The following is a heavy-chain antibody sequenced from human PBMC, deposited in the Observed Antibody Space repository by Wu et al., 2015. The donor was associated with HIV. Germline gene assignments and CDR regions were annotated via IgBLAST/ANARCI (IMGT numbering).Heavy chain of an antibody. CDR2: IIPIFGTT. J-gene: IGHJ6*02. Sequence: QVQLVQSGAEVKKPGSSVKVSCKASGDTLSTYAVSWVRQAPGQGLEWMGRIIPIFGTTDYAQSFQGRLTITAGESTNTVYMELSSLRPDDTAVYCCARNVVGSIGGGYTYYGIDVWGQGTTVTVSS. CDR1: GDTLSTYA. CDR3: ARNVVGSIGGGYTYYGIDV. D-gene: IGHD2-15*01. V-gene: IGHV1-69*13.